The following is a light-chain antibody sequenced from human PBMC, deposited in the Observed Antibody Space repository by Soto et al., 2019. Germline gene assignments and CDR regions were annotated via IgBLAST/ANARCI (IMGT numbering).Light chain of an antibody. J-gene: IGLJ1*01. V-gene: IGLV2-8*01. CDR1: SSDIGGYNY. CDR2: EVS. Sequence: QSALTQPPSAAGSPGQSVTISCTGTSSDIGGYNYVSWYQQHPGKAPKLMIYEVSKRPLGVPDRFSGSQSGNTASLTVSGLQAEDEADYYCSSYAGSNHYVFGSGTKLTVL. CDR3: SSYAGSNHYV.